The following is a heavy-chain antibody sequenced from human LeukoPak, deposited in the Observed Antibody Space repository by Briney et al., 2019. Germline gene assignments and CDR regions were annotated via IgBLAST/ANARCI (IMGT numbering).Heavy chain of an antibody. CDR2: IYHSGST. D-gene: IGHD3-3*01. Sequence: SETLSLTRTVSGYSISSGYYWGWLRQPPGKGLEWIGSIYHSGSTYYNPSLKSRVTISVDTSKNQFSLKLSSVTAADTAVYYCARGLYYDFWSGNYYYYYMDVWGKGTTVTVSS. J-gene: IGHJ6*03. CDR3: ARGLYYDFWSGNYYYYYMDV. CDR1: GYSISSGYY. V-gene: IGHV4-38-2*02.